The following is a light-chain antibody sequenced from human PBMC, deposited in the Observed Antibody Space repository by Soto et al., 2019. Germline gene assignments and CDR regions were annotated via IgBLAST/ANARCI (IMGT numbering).Light chain of an antibody. Sequence: QSAPTQPRSVSGSPGQSVTISCTGTSSDVDTYNRVSWYQQPPGTAPKLMIYEVSNRPSGVSDRFSGSRSGNTASLTISGLQAEDEADYYCCSYAGSHTWVFGTGTKLTVL. CDR2: EVS. J-gene: IGLJ1*01. CDR1: SSDVDTYNR. V-gene: IGLV2-11*01. CDR3: CSYAGSHTWV.